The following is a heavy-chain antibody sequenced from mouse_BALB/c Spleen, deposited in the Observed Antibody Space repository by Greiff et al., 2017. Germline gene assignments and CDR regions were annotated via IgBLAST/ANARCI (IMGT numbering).Heavy chain of an antibody. CDR3: AAYYGNSDGAMDY. CDR1: GFNIKDTY. D-gene: IGHD2-10*01. J-gene: IGHJ4*01. Sequence: EVQLQQSGAELVKPGASVKLSCTASGFNIKDTYMHWVKQRPEQGLEWIGRIDPANGNTKYDPKFQGKATITADTSSNTAYLQLSSLTSEDTAVYYWAAYYGNSDGAMDYWGQGTSVTVSS. V-gene: IGHV14-3*02. CDR2: IDPANGNT.